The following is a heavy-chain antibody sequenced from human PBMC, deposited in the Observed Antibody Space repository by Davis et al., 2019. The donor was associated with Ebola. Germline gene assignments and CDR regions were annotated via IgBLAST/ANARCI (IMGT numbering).Heavy chain of an antibody. V-gene: IGHV1-8*01. CDR3: ARDDSSSSGLWFDP. D-gene: IGHD6-13*01. J-gene: IGHJ5*02. CDR1: GYTFTGYD. CDR2: MNPNSGNT. Sequence: ASVKVSCKASGYTFTGYDINWVRQATGQGLEWMGWMNPNSGNTGYAQKFQGRVTMTTDTSTSTAYMELRSLRSDDTAVYYCARDDSSSSGLWFDPWGQGTLVTVSS.